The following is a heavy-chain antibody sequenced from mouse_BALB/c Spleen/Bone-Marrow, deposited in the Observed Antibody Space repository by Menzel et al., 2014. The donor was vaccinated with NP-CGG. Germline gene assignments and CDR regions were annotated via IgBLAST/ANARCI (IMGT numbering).Heavy chain of an antibody. CDR2: ISTYYGDA. V-gene: IGHV1S137*01. Sequence: VKLQESGAELVRPGVSVKISCKGSGYTFTDYAMHWVKQSHAKSLEWIGVISTYYGDASYNQKFKGKATMTVDKSSSTAYMELARLTSEDSAIYYCARRGGFYAMDYWGQGTSVTVSS. J-gene: IGHJ4*01. CDR3: ARRGGFYAMDY. CDR1: GYTFTDYA.